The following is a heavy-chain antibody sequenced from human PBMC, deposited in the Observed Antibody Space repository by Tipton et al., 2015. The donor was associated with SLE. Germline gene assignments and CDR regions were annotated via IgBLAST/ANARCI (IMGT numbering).Heavy chain of an antibody. V-gene: IGHV4-59*01. CDR1: GGSISSFY. CDR2: IYYSGAT. D-gene: IGHD2-15*01. Sequence: TLSLTCTVSGGSISSFYWSWIRQPPGKGLEWIGYIYYSGATNYNPSLKSRVTILVDMSKSQFSLKLSSVTAADTAVYYCARVDVVVVSPGAFDIWGNGTTATVSS. CDR3: ARVDVVVVSPGAFDI. J-gene: IGHJ3*02.